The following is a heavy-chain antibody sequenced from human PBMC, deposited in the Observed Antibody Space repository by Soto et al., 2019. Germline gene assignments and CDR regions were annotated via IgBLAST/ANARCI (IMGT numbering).Heavy chain of an antibody. D-gene: IGHD3-3*01. Sequence: SVKVSCKASGGTFSSYAISWVRQAPGQGLEWMGGIIPIFGTANYAQKFQGRVTITADKSTSTAYMELSSLRSEDTAVYYCARETRITIFGVVNYYYYGMDVWGQGTTVTVS. J-gene: IGHJ6*02. CDR2: IIPIFGTA. V-gene: IGHV1-69*06. CDR3: ARETRITIFGVVNYYYYGMDV. CDR1: GGTFSSYA.